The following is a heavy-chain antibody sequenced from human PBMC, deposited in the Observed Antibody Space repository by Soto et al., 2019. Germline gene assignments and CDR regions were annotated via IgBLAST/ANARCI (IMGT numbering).Heavy chain of an antibody. D-gene: IGHD6-19*01. CDR3: ARGTVVSGWYGPRDY. J-gene: IGHJ4*02. Sequence: QVQLVQSGAEVKKPGASVKVSCKASGYTFTGYYMHWVRQAPGQGLEWMGWINPNSGGTNYAQKFQGWVTMTRDTSISTAYMELSRLRSDDTAVYYCARGTVVSGWYGPRDYWGQGTLVTVSS. CDR1: GYTFTGYY. CDR2: INPNSGGT. V-gene: IGHV1-2*04.